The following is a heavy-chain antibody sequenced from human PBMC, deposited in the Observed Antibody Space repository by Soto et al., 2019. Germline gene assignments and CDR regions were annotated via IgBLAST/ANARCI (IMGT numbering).Heavy chain of an antibody. CDR3: ANFRAARPFEY. CDR2: ISYDGSNK. Sequence: QVQLVESGGGVVQPGRSLRLSCAASGFTFSSYGMHWVRQAPGKGLEWVAVISYDGSNKYYADSVKGRFTISRDNSKNTLYLQSNSLRAEDTAVYYCANFRAARPFEYWGQGTLVNVSS. V-gene: IGHV3-30*18. D-gene: IGHD6-6*01. CDR1: GFTFSSYG. J-gene: IGHJ4*02.